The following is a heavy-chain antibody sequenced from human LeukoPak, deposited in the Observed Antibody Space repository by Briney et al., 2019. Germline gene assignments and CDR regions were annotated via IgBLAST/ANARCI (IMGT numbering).Heavy chain of an antibody. D-gene: IGHD3-16*01. CDR3: ARDQFLITVKPGHWYFDL. V-gene: IGHV3-20*01. Sequence: GGSLRLSCAASGFTFDDYGMSWVRHVPGKGLEWVSGISWNGGSTEYADSVKGRFTISRDNAKNSLYLQMNSLRAEDTALYHCARDQFLITVKPGHWYFDLWGRGTLVTVSS. CDR1: GFTFDDYG. J-gene: IGHJ2*01. CDR2: ISWNGGST.